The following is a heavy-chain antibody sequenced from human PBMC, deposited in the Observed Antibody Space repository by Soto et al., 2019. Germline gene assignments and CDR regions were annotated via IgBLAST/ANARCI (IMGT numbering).Heavy chain of an antibody. J-gene: IGHJ4*02. D-gene: IGHD3-3*01. V-gene: IGHV3-23*01. Sequence: GGSLRLSCAASGFTFSSYAMSWVRQAPGKGLEWVSAISGSGGSTYYADSVKGRFTISRDNSKNTLYLQMNSLRAEDTAVYYCAKMRGPFGVVIIPSFDYWGQGTLVTVSS. CDR3: AKMRGPFGVVIIPSFDY. CDR1: GFTFSSYA. CDR2: ISGSGGST.